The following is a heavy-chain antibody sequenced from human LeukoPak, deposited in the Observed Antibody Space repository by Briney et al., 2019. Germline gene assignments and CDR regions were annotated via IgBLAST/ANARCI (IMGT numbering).Heavy chain of an antibody. CDR2: INHSGST. D-gene: IGHD3-22*01. Sequence: SETLSLTCAVYGGSFSGYYWSWIRQPPGKGLQWIGEINHSGSTNYNPSLKSRVTISVDTSKNQFSPKLSSVTAADTAVYYCARHVTPINYYDSSGPIDYWGQGTLVTVSS. J-gene: IGHJ4*02. CDR3: ARHVTPINYYDSSGPIDY. CDR1: GGSFSGYY. V-gene: IGHV4-34*01.